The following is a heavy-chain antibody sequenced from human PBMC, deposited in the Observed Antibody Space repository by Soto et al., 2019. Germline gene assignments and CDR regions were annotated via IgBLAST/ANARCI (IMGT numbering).Heavy chain of an antibody. J-gene: IGHJ6*02. D-gene: IGHD6-6*01. CDR2: ISGSGGST. CDR1: GFTFSSYA. Sequence: GGSLRLSCAASGFTFSSYAMSWVRQAPGKGLEWVSAISGSGGSTYYADSVKGRFTISRDNSKNTLYLQMNSLKTEDTAVYYCTTDHSSSSGNYYYYGMDVWGQGTTVTVSS. CDR3: TTDHSSSSGNYYYYGMDV. V-gene: IGHV3-23*01.